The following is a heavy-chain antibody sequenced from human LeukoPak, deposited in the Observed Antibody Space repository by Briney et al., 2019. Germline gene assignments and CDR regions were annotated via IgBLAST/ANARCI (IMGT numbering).Heavy chain of an antibody. D-gene: IGHD4-17*01. J-gene: IGHJ4*02. Sequence: SETLSLTCAVSGVSISSNNWWSWVRQPPGKGLEWIEEIYHSGGTNCNPSLKSRVTISVDKSRNHFSLQLSSVTAADTAVYYCAGAPYGDYYFDYWGQGTLVTVSS. V-gene: IGHV4-4*02. CDR2: IYHSGGT. CDR3: AGAPYGDYYFDY. CDR1: GVSISSNNW.